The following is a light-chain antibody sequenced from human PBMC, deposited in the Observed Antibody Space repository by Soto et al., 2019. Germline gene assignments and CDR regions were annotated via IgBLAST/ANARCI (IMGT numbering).Light chain of an antibody. J-gene: IGLJ1*01. CDR2: EVV. CDR3: KSYAGSNTYV. Sequence: QSSLTQPPSASGSPGQTVTISLTVTKNDIGVYDFVSWYQHRPGKAPRLIIYEVVQRPSGVPDRFSGSKSGDTASLTVSGLQAADEADYFCKSYAGSNTYVFGSGTKVTV. CDR1: KNDIGVYDF. V-gene: IGLV2-8*01.